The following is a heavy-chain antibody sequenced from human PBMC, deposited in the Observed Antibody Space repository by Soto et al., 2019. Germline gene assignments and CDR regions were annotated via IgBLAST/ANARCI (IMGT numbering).Heavy chain of an antibody. CDR1: GFTFSSYA. V-gene: IGHV3-23*01. CDR3: AKGVPGIAVAGTGYFQH. J-gene: IGHJ1*01. CDR2: ISGSGDST. Sequence: EVQLLESGGGLVQPGGSLRLSCAASGFTFSSYAMSWVRQAPGKGLEWVSGISGSGDSTYYADSVKGRFTIPRDNSKKTWYLQMNSLRAEDTAVYYCAKGVPGIAVAGTGYFQHWGQGTLVTVSS. D-gene: IGHD6-19*01.